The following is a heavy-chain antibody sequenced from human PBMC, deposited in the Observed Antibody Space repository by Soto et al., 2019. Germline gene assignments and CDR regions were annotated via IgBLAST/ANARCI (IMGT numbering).Heavy chain of an antibody. J-gene: IGHJ4*02. Sequence: PSETLSLTCTVSDDSITSGAYYWGLIRQPPGKGLEWIGTIQYRGSTYYNPSLKSRVTMSLDTSKNQYSLKLTSVTAADTAVYYCARSRYTSGWWTPPFDYWGQRTLVTVSS. D-gene: IGHD6-19*01. CDR1: DDSITSGAYY. CDR3: ARSRYTSGWWTPPFDY. CDR2: IQYRGST. V-gene: IGHV4-39*01.